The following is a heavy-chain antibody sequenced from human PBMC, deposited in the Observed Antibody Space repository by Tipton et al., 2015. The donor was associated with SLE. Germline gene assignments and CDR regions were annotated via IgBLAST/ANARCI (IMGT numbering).Heavy chain of an antibody. CDR3: ARGRAINYDFWSGYSSFDY. CDR1: GFTFSSYA. D-gene: IGHD3-3*01. CDR2: ISSNGGST. Sequence: SLRLSCAASGFTFSSYAMHWVRQAPGKGLEYASAISSNGGSTYYANSVKGRFTISRDNSKNTLYLQMGSLRAEDMAVYYCARGRAINYDFWSGYSSFDYWGQGTLVAVSS. V-gene: IGHV3-64*01. J-gene: IGHJ4*02.